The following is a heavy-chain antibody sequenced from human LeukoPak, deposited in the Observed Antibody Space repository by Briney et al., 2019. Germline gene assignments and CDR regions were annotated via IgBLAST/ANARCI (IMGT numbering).Heavy chain of an antibody. CDR2: ISGDGGTI. Sequence: GGSLRLSCAASGFTFSSYAMSWVRQAPGKGLMWVSRISGDGGTINYADSVKGRFTISKDNAENTLYLQMNSLRTEDTAVYFCAKGGGGLFDYWGQGTLVTVSS. CDR1: GFTFSSYA. CDR3: AKGGGGLFDY. V-gene: IGHV3-23*01. D-gene: IGHD3-16*01. J-gene: IGHJ4*02.